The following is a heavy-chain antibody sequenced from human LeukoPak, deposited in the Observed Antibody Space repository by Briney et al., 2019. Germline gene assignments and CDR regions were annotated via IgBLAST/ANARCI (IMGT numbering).Heavy chain of an antibody. Sequence: GGSLRLSCAASGFTFSSYAMSWVRQAPGKGLEGVSAISGSGGSTYYADSVKGRFTISRDNSKNTLYLQMNSLRAEDTAVYYCAKDVVPAAFRPNWFDPWGQGTLVTVSS. CDR3: AKDVVPAAFRPNWFDP. CDR1: GFTFSSYA. D-gene: IGHD2-2*01. CDR2: ISGSGGST. V-gene: IGHV3-23*01. J-gene: IGHJ5*02.